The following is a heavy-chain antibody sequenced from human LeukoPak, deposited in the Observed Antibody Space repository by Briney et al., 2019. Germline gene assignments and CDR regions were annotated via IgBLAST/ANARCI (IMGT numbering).Heavy chain of an antibody. CDR2: IYTSGST. Sequence: PSETLSLTCTVSGGSISSYYWSWIRQPPGKGLEWVGYIYTSGSTNYNPSLKSRVTISVDTSKNQFSLKLSSVTAADTAVYYCARHTAAYSSSSALDYWGQGTLVTASS. CDR3: ARHTAAYSSSSALDY. V-gene: IGHV4-4*09. CDR1: GGSISSYY. J-gene: IGHJ4*02. D-gene: IGHD6-6*01.